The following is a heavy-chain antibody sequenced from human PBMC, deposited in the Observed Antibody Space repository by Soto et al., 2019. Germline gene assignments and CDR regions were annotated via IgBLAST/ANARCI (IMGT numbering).Heavy chain of an antibody. D-gene: IGHD3-10*01. J-gene: IGHJ6*03. V-gene: IGHV3-30*18. CDR3: AKTPLRRHDYYGSGSSYYYYYYYMDV. Sequence: PGGSLRLSCAASGFTFSSYGMHWVRQAPGKGLEWVAVISYDGSNKYYADSVKGRFTISRDNSKNTLYLQMNSLRAEDTAVYYCAKTPLRRHDYYGSGSSYYYYYYYMDVWGKGTTVTVSS. CDR1: GFTFSSYG. CDR2: ISYDGSNK.